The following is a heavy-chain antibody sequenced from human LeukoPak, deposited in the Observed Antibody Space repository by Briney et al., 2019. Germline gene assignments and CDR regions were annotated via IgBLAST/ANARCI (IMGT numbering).Heavy chain of an antibody. CDR3: ARIRDGYNDAYDI. CDR2: INPDGGNT. D-gene: IGHD5-24*01. CDR1: GYTFTSYG. J-gene: IGHJ3*02. Sequence: ASVKVSCKASGYTFTSYGISWVRQAPGQVLEWVGLINPDGGNTNYAQNFQGRVTLTRDTSTSTVYMELSSLRSEDTAIYYCARIRDGYNDAYDIWGQGTVVTVPS. V-gene: IGHV1-46*01.